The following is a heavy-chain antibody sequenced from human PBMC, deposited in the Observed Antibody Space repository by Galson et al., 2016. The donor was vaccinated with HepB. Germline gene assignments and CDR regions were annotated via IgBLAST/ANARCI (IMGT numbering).Heavy chain of an antibody. CDR3: ARIHLNALSGRPDAFDV. CDR2: IFWNDEE. CDR1: GFSLSSARMG. J-gene: IGHJ3*01. Sequence: PALVKPTQTLTLTCTVSGFSLSSARMGVGWIRQPPGKALEWLAQIFWNDEESYSTSLKSRLTISKDTSKNQVVLSMTNMDPVDTATYYCARIHLNALSGRPDAFDVGGQGTVVIVSS. V-gene: IGHV2-26*02. D-gene: IGHD1-26*01.